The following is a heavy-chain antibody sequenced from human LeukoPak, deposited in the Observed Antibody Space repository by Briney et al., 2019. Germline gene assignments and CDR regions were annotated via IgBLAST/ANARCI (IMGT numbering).Heavy chain of an antibody. J-gene: IGHJ4*02. D-gene: IGHD3-22*01. CDR3: TRYYYDSSGYYDY. CDR1: GFTFSGSA. V-gene: IGHV3-73*01. CDR2: IRSKANSYAT. Sequence: GGSLRLSCAASGFTFSGSAMHWVRQASGKGLEWVGRIRSKANSYATAYAASVKGRFTISRDDSKNTAYLQMNSLKIEDTAVYYCTRYYYDSSGYYDYWGQGTLVTVSS.